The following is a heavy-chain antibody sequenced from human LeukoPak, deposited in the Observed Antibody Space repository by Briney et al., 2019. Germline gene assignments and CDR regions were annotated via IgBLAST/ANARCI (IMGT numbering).Heavy chain of an antibody. CDR3: ALRERGAVAGNY. CDR2: ISGSGGST. V-gene: IGHV3-23*01. D-gene: IGHD6-19*01. CDR1: GFTFSSYA. J-gene: IGHJ4*02. Sequence: GGSLRLSCSASGFTFSSYAMSWVRQAPGKGLEWVSAISGSGGSTYYADSVKGRFTISRDNSKNTLYLQMNSLRAEDTAVYYCALRERGAVAGNYWGQGTLVTVSS.